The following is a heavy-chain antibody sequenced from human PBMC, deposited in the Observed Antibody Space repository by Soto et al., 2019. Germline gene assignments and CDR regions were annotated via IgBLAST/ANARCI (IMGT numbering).Heavy chain of an antibody. CDR3: AKGIDHDAFDI. V-gene: IGHV3-30*18. D-gene: IGHD2-15*01. CDR2: ISYDGSNK. Sequence: QVQLVESGGGVVQPGRSLRLSCAASGFTFSSYGIHWVRQAPGKGLEWVAVISYDGSNKYYADSVKGRFTISRDNSKNTLYLQMNSLRAEDTAVYYCAKGIDHDAFDIWGQGTMVTVSS. J-gene: IGHJ3*02. CDR1: GFTFSSYG.